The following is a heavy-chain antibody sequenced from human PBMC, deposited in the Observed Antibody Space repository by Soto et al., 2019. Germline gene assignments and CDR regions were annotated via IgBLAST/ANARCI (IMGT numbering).Heavy chain of an antibody. CDR1: GFTFSSYG. Sequence: VQLVESGGGVVQPGRSLRLSCAASGFTFSSYGMHWVRQAPGKGLEWVAVISYDGSNKYYADSVKGRFTIARDNYKNSLYLQMNSLRAEDTAVYYCAKGSYYDYYMDVWGKGTTVTVSS. V-gene: IGHV3-30*18. CDR2: ISYDGSNK. CDR3: AKGSYYDYYMDV. J-gene: IGHJ6*03.